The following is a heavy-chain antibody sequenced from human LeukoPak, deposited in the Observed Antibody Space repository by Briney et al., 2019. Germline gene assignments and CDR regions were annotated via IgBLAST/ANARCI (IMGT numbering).Heavy chain of an antibody. CDR2: ISAYNGNT. V-gene: IGHV1-18*01. D-gene: IGHD6-13*01. CDR3: ARDPYSSSWYPPHYYYYGMDV. CDR1: GYTFTSYG. Sequence: ASVKVSCKASGYTFTSYGISWVRQAPGQGLEWMGWISAYNGNTSYAQKLQGGVTMTTDTSTSTAYMELRSLRSDDTAVYYCARDPYSSSWYPPHYYYYGMDVWGQGTTVTVSS. J-gene: IGHJ6*02.